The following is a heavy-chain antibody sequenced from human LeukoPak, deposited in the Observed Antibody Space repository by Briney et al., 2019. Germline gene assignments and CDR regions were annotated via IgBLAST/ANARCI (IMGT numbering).Heavy chain of an antibody. Sequence: GGSLRRYTAASGFTVRHWWMGCVHQAPGRGLEWVANIKQDGSEKYYGESVRGRLTISRDNAKNSVYLQMNSLRADDTAVYYCARDVLQYFYPRSGRFHLWGGGPLVTVSS. CDR1: GFTVRHWW. CDR2: IKQDGSEK. D-gene: IGHD3-22*01. J-gene: IGHJ4*02. CDR3: ARDVLQYFYPRSGRFHL. V-gene: IGHV3-7*04.